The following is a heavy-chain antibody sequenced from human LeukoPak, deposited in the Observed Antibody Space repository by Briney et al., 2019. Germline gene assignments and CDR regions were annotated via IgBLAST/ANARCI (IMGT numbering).Heavy chain of an antibody. CDR2: ISPNSGGT. CDR1: GYTFTGYY. Sequence: ASVKVSCKASGYTFTGYYMHWVRQAPGQGLEWMGWISPNSGGTNYAQKFQGRVTMTRDTSISTAYMELSRLRSDDTAVYYCARVSYDYVWGSYRYTRAFDIWGQGTMVTVSS. CDR3: ARVSYDYVWGSYRYTRAFDI. D-gene: IGHD3-16*02. V-gene: IGHV1-2*02. J-gene: IGHJ3*02.